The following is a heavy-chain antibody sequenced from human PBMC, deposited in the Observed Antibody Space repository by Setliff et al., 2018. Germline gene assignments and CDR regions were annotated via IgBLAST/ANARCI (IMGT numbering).Heavy chain of an antibody. V-gene: IGHV1-18*01. D-gene: IGHD3-3*01. Sequence: GASVKVSCKASGGTFSSYGISWVRQAPGQGLEWMGWISAHNGNTNYAQKLQGRVTMTTDTSTSTAYMEVSSLRSEDTAVYFCARDRFYNSWSGTSITAPHDAFDIWGQGTMVTVSS. CDR3: ARDRFYNSWSGTSITAPHDAFDI. J-gene: IGHJ3*02. CDR2: ISAHNGNT. CDR1: GGTFSSYG.